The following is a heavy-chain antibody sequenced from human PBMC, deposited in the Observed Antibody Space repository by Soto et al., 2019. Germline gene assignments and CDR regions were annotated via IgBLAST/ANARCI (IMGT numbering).Heavy chain of an antibody. Sequence: GGSLRLSCGAPGVTFKDYGMHWVRQAPGKGLEWVAVISYDGKQTYYADSVKGRFTISKAKSKRTLFLQMNSLRVDDTAVYYCARDGWGSNWYFDLWGRGTLVTVSS. J-gene: IGHJ2*01. CDR1: GVTFKDYG. CDR2: ISYDGKQT. D-gene: IGHD3-16*01. V-gene: IGHV3-30*03. CDR3: ARDGWGSNWYFDL.